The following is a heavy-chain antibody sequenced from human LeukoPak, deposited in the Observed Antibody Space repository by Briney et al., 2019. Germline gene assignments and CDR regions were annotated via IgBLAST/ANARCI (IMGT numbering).Heavy chain of an antibody. V-gene: IGHV2-5*01. CDR1: GFSLSTSGVG. J-gene: IGHJ4*02. D-gene: IGHD3-3*01. Sequence: SGPTLVNPTQTLTLTCTFSGFSLSTSGVGVGWIRQPPGKALEWLPLIYWNDDKRYSPSLKSRLTITKDTSKNQVVLTMTNMDPVDTATYYCAHAEGSYYDFWSGLDHFDYWGQGTLVTVSS. CDR2: IYWNDDK. CDR3: AHAEGSYYDFWSGLDHFDY.